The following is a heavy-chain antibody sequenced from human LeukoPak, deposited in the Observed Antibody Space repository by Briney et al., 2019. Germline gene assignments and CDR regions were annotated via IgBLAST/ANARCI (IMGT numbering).Heavy chain of an antibody. CDR2: ISSSGGTI. CDR3: ARDADYSSGSFDY. CDR1: GFTFSSYE. V-gene: IGHV3-48*03. Sequence: GGSLRLSCAASGFTFSSYEMNWVRQAPGKGLEWVSYISSSGGTIYYADSVKGRFTISRDNAKNSLYLQMNSLRAEDTAVYYCARDADYSSGSFDYWGQGTLVTVSS. J-gene: IGHJ4*02. D-gene: IGHD6-19*01.